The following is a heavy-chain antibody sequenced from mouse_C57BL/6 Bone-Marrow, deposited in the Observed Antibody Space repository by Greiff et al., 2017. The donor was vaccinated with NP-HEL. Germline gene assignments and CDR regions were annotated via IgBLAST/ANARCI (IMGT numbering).Heavy chain of an antibody. CDR1: GFNIKDYY. CDR2: IDPEAGET. V-gene: IGHV14-2*01. J-gene: IGHJ3*01. D-gene: IGHD2-3*01. CDR3: AYDGYSPFAY. Sequence: VQLQQSGAELVKPGASVKLSCTASGFNIKDYYMHWVKQRTEQGLAWIGRIDPEAGETKYAPKFQGKATITADTSSNTAYLQLSSLTAEDTAVYYCAYDGYSPFAYWGQGTLVTVSA.